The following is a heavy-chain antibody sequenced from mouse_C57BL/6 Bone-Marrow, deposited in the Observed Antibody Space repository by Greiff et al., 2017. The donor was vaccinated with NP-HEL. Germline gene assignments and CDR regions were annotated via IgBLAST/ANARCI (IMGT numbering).Heavy chain of an antibody. CDR2: ISYDGSN. Sequence: EVQLQESGPGLVKPSQSLSLTCSVTGYSITSGYYWNWIRQFPGNKLEWMGNISYDGSNNYNPSLKNRISITRDTSKNQFFLKLNSVTTEDTATYYCAKYAMDYWGQGTSVTVSS. J-gene: IGHJ4*01. V-gene: IGHV3-6*01. CDR3: AKYAMDY. CDR1: GYSITSGYY.